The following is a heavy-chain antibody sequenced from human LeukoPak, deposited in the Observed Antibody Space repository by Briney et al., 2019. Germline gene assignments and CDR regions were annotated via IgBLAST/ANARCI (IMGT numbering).Heavy chain of an antibody. CDR2: INQVGSSK. CDR3: ANLGPPGRDHYLES. CDR1: GFTFTTYW. Sequence: PGGSLRLSCAASGFTFTTYWMGWVRQAPGKGPEWVANINQVGSSKYFVDSVKGRFIISRDNAKNSLYLQMNSPRDEDTAVYYCANLGPPGRDHYLESWGQGTLVTVSS. J-gene: IGHJ4*02. V-gene: IGHV3-7*01. D-gene: IGHD5-24*01.